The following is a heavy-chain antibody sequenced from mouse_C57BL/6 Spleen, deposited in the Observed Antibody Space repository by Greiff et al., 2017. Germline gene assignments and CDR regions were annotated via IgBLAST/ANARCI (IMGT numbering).Heavy chain of an antibody. CDR2: IWGGGST. CDR3: AKRGYYGGRGLYAMDY. J-gene: IGHJ4*01. Sequence: VKLQESGPGLVAPSQSLSITCTVSGFSLTSYGVDWVRQPPGKGLEWLGVIWGGGSTNYNSALMSRLNISKDNSKSQVFLKMNSLQTDDTAMYYCAKRGYYGGRGLYAMDYWGQGTSVTVSS. CDR1: GFSLTSYG. D-gene: IGHD1-1*01. V-gene: IGHV2-9*01.